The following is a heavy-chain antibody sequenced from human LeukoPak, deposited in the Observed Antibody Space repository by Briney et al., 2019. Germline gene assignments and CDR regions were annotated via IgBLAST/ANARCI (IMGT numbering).Heavy chain of an antibody. CDR2: IYYSGST. J-gene: IGHJ2*01. CDR1: GGSISSYY. CDR3: ARVYYSNSYDYWYFDL. V-gene: IGHV4-59*01. D-gene: IGHD6-13*01. Sequence: SETLSLTCTVSGGSISSYYWSWIRQPPGKGLEWIGYIYYSGSTNYNPSLKSRVTISVDTSKNQFSLKLSSVTAADAAVYYCARVYYSNSYDYWYFDLWGRGTLVTVSS.